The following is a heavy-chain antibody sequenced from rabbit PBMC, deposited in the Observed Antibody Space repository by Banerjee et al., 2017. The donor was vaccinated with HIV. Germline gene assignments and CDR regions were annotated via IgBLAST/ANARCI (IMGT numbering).Heavy chain of an antibody. CDR1: GFSFSSSYC. CDR2: IYTTSGNT. Sequence: QSLEESGGDLVKPGASLTLTCTASGFSFSSSYCMCWVRQAPGKGLEWIGCIYTTSGNTYDASWAKGRFTISKTSSTTVTLQMTSLTAADTATYFCARMGGGSSGVIGGAFDPWGQGTLVTVS. D-gene: IGHD1-1*01. V-gene: IGHV1S40*01. J-gene: IGHJ2*01. CDR3: ARMGGGSSGVIGGAFDP.